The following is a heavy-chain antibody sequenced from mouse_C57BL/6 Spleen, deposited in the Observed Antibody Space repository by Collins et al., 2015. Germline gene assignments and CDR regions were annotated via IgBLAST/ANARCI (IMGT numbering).Heavy chain of an antibody. D-gene: IGHD2-4*01. CDR1: GFTFSDYY. CDR3: ARRGMITRNAVDY. J-gene: IGHJ4*01. CDR2: ISNGGGST. Sequence: EVKLVESGGGLVQPGGSLKLSCATSGFTFSDYYMYWVRQTPEKRLEWVAYISNGGGSTYYPDTVKGRFTISRDNAKNTLYLQMSRLKSEDTAMYYCARRGMITRNAVDYWGQGTSVTVSS. V-gene: IGHV5-12*02.